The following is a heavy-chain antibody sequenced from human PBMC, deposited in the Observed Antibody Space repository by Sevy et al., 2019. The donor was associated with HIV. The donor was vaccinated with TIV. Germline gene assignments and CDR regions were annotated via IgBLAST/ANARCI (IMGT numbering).Heavy chain of an antibody. J-gene: IGHJ3*02. Sequence: ASVKVSCKASGYTFTSYYMHWVRQAPGQGLEWMGIINPSGGSTSYAQKFQGRVTMTRDTSTSTVYMELSSLRSEDTAVYYCARCIGYCSGGSCYDRSYDAFDIWGQGTMVTVSS. D-gene: IGHD2-15*01. CDR1: GYTFTSYY. CDR2: INPSGGST. CDR3: ARCIGYCSGGSCYDRSYDAFDI. V-gene: IGHV1-46*01.